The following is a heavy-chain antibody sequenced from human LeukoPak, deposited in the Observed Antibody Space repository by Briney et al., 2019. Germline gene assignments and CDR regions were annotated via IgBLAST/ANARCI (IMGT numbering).Heavy chain of an antibody. V-gene: IGHV3-23*01. D-gene: IGHD2-8*01. Sequence: PGGSLRLSCAASGFTFSSHAMSWVRQAPGKGLEWVSAISGSGGSTYYADSVKGRFTISRDNAKNSLYLQMNSLRAEDTALYHCARGDGQYPFDYWGQGALVTVSS. J-gene: IGHJ4*02. CDR3: ARGDGQYPFDY. CDR2: ISGSGGST. CDR1: GFTFSSHA.